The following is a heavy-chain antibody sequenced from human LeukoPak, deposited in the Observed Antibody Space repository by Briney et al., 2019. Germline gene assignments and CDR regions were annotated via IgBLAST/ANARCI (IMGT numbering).Heavy chain of an antibody. CDR1: GYTFTSYA. D-gene: IGHD3-22*01. J-gene: IGHJ4*02. CDR3: ARGFTYYYDSSGYNYFDY. Sequence: GASVKVSCKASGYTFTSYAMHWVRQAPGQRLEWMGWINAGNGNTKYSQKFQGRVTIIRDTSASTAYMELSSLRSEDTAVYYCARGFTYYYDSSGYNYFDYWAREPWSPSPQ. CDR2: INAGNGNT. V-gene: IGHV1-3*01.